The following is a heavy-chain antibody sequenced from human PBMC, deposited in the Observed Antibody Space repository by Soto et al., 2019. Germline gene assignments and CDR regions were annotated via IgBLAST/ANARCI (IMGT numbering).Heavy chain of an antibody. V-gene: IGHV4-59*12. CDR1: GGSISSYY. CDR2: IYYSGST. Sequence: ETLSLTCTVSGGSISSYYWSWIRQPPGKGLEWIGYIYYSGSTNYNPSLKSRVTISVDTSKNQFSLYLQMNSLRAEDTAVYYCERVVGDYEPYIHFDYWGQGTLVTVSS. CDR3: ERVVGDYEPYIHFDY. J-gene: IGHJ4*02. D-gene: IGHD4-17*01.